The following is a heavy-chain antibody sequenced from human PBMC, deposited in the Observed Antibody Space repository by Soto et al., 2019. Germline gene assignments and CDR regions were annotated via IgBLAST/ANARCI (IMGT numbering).Heavy chain of an antibody. V-gene: IGHV3-23*01. D-gene: IGHD6-19*01. CDR1: GFIFRSYA. CDR3: AKASSGSVAEDY. Sequence: EVQLLESGGGLVQPGGSLRLSCAASGFIFRSYAMSWVRQAPGKGLEWVSVITGSGSDTYYADSVKGRFTISRDNSRNRLYLQMNSLRVEDTAVYYCAKASSGSVAEDYWGQGTLVTVSS. CDR2: ITGSGSDT. J-gene: IGHJ4*02.